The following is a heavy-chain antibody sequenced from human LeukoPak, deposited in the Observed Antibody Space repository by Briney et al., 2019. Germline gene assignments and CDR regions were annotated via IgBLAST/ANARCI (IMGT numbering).Heavy chain of an antibody. V-gene: IGHV1-69*13. CDR2: IIPIFGTA. Sequence: SVKVSCRASGGTFSSSAISWVRQAPGQWLELMGGIIPIFGTANYAQKFRGRVTITADESTSTAYMELSSLRSEDTAVYYCARAEVDCSGGSCYGLSWFDPWGQGTLVTVSS. D-gene: IGHD2-15*01. CDR1: GGTFSSSA. CDR3: ARAEVDCSGGSCYGLSWFDP. J-gene: IGHJ5*02.